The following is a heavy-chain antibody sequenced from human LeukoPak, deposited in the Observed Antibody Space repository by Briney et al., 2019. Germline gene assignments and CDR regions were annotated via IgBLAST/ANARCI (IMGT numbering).Heavy chain of an antibody. CDR3: ARLPGIAAV. D-gene: IGHD6-13*01. J-gene: IGHJ4*02. CDR2: IYYSGSN. V-gene: IGHV4-59*08. Sequence: SETLSLTCTVSGGSTSRYYWSWIRQPPGKRLEWLGYIYYSGSNTYKPSLKSRLTMSVDTSKNQISLTLISLTAADTAVYYCARLPGIAAVWGQGTLVTVSS. CDR1: GGSTSRYY.